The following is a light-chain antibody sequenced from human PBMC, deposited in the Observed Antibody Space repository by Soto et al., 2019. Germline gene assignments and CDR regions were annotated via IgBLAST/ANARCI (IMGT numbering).Light chain of an antibody. CDR1: HSFVHSDGIAY. J-gene: IGKJ5*01. CDR3: MQGTHWTIT. Sequence: VIRGSPVAMTVTLVQTASISFRFNHSFVHSDGIAYFSWFQQRPGRSPRRLIYKVSNRDSGVPARFSGSGSGTDFALKISRVEAEDVGVYCCMQGTHWTITFGQGTRLEIK. V-gene: IGKV2-30*02. CDR2: KVS.